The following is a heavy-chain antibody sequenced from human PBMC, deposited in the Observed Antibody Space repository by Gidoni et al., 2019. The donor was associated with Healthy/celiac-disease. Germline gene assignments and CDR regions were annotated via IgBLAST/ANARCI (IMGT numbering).Heavy chain of an antibody. D-gene: IGHD1-20*01. Sequence: QVQLVESGGGVVQPGRSLRLSCAASGFTFSSYGMHWVRQAPGKGLEWVAVISYDGSNKYYADSVKGRFTISRDNSKNTLYLQMNSLRAEDTAVYYCAKAYNWNGLEDYWGQGTLVTVSS. V-gene: IGHV3-30*18. J-gene: IGHJ4*02. CDR1: GFTFSSYG. CDR2: ISYDGSNK. CDR3: AKAYNWNGLEDY.